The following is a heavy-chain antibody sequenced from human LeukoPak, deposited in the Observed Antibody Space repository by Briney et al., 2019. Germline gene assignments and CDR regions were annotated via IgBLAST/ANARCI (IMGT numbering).Heavy chain of an antibody. V-gene: IGHV4-61*05. J-gene: IGHJ3*02. CDR2: IYYSGTT. CDR3: ARPSQDSSGYFDAFDI. D-gene: IGHD3-22*01. Sequence: SETLSLTCTVSGGSISSSSYYWGWIRQPPGKGLEWIGYIYYSGTTNYNPSLKSRVTISVDTSNNQFSLKLSSVTAADTAVYYCARPSQDSSGYFDAFDIWGQGTMVTVSS. CDR1: GGSISSSSYY.